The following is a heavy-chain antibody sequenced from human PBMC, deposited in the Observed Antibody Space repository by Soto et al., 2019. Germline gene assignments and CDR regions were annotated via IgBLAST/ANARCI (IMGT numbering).Heavy chain of an antibody. D-gene: IGHD2-21*02. J-gene: IGHJ4*02. CDR1: GGTFSSYT. CDR2: IIPILGVA. V-gene: IGHV1-69*02. CDR3: ASPAPKYCGGDCPSN. Sequence: QVQLVQSGAEVKKPGSSVKVSCKASGGTFSSYTISWVRQAPGQGLEWMGRIIPILGVANNAQKFQGRVTITADKSTSTAYMELSSLRSEDTAVYYCASPAPKYCGGDCPSNWGQGTLVTVSS.